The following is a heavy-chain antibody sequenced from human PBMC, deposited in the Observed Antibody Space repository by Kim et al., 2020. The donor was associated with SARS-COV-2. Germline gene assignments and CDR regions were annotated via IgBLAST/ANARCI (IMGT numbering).Heavy chain of an antibody. CDR1: GFTFSSYA. J-gene: IGHJ3*02. D-gene: IGHD3-3*01. V-gene: IGHV3-23*01. Sequence: GGSLRLSCAASGFTFSSYAMSWVRQAPGKGLEWVSAISGSGGSTYYADSVKGRFTISRDNSKNTLYLQMNSLRAEDTAVYYCAKDPDYDFWSGYRINDAFDIWGQGTMVTVSS. CDR3: AKDPDYDFWSGYRINDAFDI. CDR2: ISGSGGST.